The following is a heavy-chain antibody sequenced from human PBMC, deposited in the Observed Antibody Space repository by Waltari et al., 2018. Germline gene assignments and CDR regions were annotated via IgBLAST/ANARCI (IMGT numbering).Heavy chain of an antibody. J-gene: IGHJ5*02. CDR1: GDSISSGSYH. V-gene: IGHV4-61*02. CDR2: IYTRGST. D-gene: IGHD3-3*02. Sequence: QLQLQESGPGMVKPSQTLSLTCTVSGDSISSGSYHWRWIRQPAGEGLEWIGCIYTRGSTNYNPSLKSLVTISIDTSRNHFSLKLSSVTAADTAVYYCARDLSPPNWFDPWGQGTLVTVSS. CDR3: ARDLSPPNWFDP.